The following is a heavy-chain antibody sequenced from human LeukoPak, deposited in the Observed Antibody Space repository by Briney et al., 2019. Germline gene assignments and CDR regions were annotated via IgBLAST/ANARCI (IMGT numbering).Heavy chain of an antibody. J-gene: IGHJ5*02. D-gene: IGHD4-11*01. CDR2: IYYSGST. V-gene: IGHV4-30-4*01. CDR1: GGSISSGDYY. CDR3: ARANTVIRYGGFGP. Sequence: SQSLSLTCTVSGGSISSGDYYWSWIRQPPGKGLEWIGYIYYSGSTYYNPSLKSRVTISVDTNKNKFSLKLSYVTAAGTAVYYCARANTVIRYGGFGPWGQGTLVTVSS.